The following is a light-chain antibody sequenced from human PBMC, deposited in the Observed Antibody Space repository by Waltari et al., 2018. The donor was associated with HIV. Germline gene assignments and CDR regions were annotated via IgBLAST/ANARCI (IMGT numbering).Light chain of an antibody. Sequence: QSVLTQPPSASGTPGQRVTITCYGGASNIGSNIVYLYQQVPGFAPKLLIYANDQRPSGVPDRVSASKSGTSASLAISGLRSDDEADYYCAAWDDSLSGVLFGGGTKLTVL. CDR1: ASNIGSNI. CDR2: AND. CDR3: AAWDDSLSGVL. V-gene: IGLV1-47*02. J-gene: IGLJ2*01.